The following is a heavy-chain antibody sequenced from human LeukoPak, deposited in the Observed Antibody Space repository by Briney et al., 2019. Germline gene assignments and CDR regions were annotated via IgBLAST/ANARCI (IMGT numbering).Heavy chain of an antibody. CDR2: IKYDGSED. CDR1: GFTFSRYW. CDR3: KSGGAAPGSFDY. D-gene: IGHD1-1*01. Sequence: GGSLRLSCAASGFTFSRYWMSWMRQAPGKGLEWVANIKYDGSEDYYVDSVKGRFSISRDNAKNSLYLQLNSLRVEDTAVYYCKSGGAAPGSFDYWGQGTLVTVSP. V-gene: IGHV3-7*01. J-gene: IGHJ4*02.